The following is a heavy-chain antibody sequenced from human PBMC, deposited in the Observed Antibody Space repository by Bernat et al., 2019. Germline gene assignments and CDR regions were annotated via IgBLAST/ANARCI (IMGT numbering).Heavy chain of an antibody. Sequence: VQLVESGGGVVQPGRSLRLSCAASGFTFSSYSMNWVRQAPGKGLEWVSSISSSSSYIYYADSVKGRFTISRDNAKNSLYLQMNSLRAEDTAVYYCARAGASYYDSSGYYYPDAFDIWGQGTMVTVSS. CDR1: GFTFSSYS. J-gene: IGHJ3*02. CDR2: ISSSSSYI. CDR3: ARAGASYYDSSGYYYPDAFDI. D-gene: IGHD3-22*01. V-gene: IGHV3-21*01.